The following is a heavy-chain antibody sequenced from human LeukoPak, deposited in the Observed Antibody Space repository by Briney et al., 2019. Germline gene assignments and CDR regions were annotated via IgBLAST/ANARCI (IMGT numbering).Heavy chain of an antibody. V-gene: IGHV3-33*05. CDR1: GFTFSSYG. CDR3: APGVCSSTSCYSIAYDGLKFDY. D-gene: IGHD2-2*02. CDR2: ISYDGSNK. J-gene: IGHJ4*02. Sequence: GGSLRLSCAASGFTFSSYGMHWVRQAPGKGLEWVAVISYDGSNKYYADSVKGRFTISRDNSKNTLYLQMNSLRAEDTAVYYCAPGVCSSTSCYSIAYDGLKFDYWGQGTLVTVSS.